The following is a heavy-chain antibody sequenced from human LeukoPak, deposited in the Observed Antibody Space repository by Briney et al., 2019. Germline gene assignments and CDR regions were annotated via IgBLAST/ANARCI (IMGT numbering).Heavy chain of an antibody. CDR2: INHSGST. Sequence: SETLSLTCAVYGGSLSGYYWSWIRQPPGKGLEWIGEINHSGSTNYNPSLKSRVTISVDTSKNQFSLKLSSVTAADTAVYYCARRGRVPAAIGYFQHWGQGTLVTVSS. CDR1: GGSLSGYY. J-gene: IGHJ1*01. CDR3: ARRGRVPAAIGYFQH. V-gene: IGHV4-34*01. D-gene: IGHD2-2*02.